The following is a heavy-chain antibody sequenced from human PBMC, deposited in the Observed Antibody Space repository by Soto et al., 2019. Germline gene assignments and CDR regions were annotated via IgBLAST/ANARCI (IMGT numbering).Heavy chain of an antibody. V-gene: IGHV1-69*13. D-gene: IGHD3-22*01. J-gene: IGHJ1*01. CDR3: ARDVSGYYDMRGYQYQH. CDR1: GGTFSSYA. CDR2: IILIFCTA. Sequence: SVKVSCKVSGGTFSSYAISWVRQAPGQGLEWMGGIILIFCTANYAQKFQGRVTITADESTSTAYMELSSLRSEDTAVYYCARDVSGYYDMRGYQYQHWGQGTLGTVSS.